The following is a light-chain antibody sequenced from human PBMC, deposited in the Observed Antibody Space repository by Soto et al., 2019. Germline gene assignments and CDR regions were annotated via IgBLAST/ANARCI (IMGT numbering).Light chain of an antibody. CDR3: KQYDTCCT. J-gene: IGKJ1*01. V-gene: IGKV1-5*01. CDR2: EAS. CDR1: QSLSTG. Sequence: DIQMTQSPATLSASVGDIVTITCRASQSLSTGLAWYQQKPGKAPKLLIYEASSLQSGVQSRFSGSGSGTEFTLTIRSLQPDDFATYYCKQYDTCCTCGQGTKVDIK.